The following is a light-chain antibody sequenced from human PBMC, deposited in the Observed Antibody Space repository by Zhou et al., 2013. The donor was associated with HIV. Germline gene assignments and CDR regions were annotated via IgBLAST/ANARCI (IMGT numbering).Light chain of an antibody. Sequence: EIALTQSPGTLSLSPGEGATLSCRASQTISSSYLAWYQQKSGQAPRLLISGISDRGAGIPDRFSGSGSGTDFTLTITRLEPEDFAVYYCHQYGSSPITFGQGHDW. CDR3: HQYGSSPIT. J-gene: IGKJ5*01. CDR1: QTISSSY. V-gene: IGKV3-20*01. CDR2: GIS.